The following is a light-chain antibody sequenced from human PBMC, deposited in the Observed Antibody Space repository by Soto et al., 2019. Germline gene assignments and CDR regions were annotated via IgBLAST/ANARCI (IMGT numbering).Light chain of an antibody. J-gene: IGKJ1*01. Sequence: EIVLTQSPATLYLSPGERATLSCRASQSVSSYLAWYQQKPGQAPRLLIYEASTRGTGNPARISGSGSGPDFTPTTCILEPQDLADDQLQLGSNCAWTLGQGT. CDR2: EAS. V-gene: IGKV3-11*01. CDR3: QLGSNCAWT. CDR1: QSVSSY.